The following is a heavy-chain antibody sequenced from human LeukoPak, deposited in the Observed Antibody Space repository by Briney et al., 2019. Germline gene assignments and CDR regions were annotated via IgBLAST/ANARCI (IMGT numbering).Heavy chain of an antibody. CDR1: GFIFSSYA. D-gene: IGHD2-15*01. J-gene: IGHJ4*02. CDR3: AKRVVGSYD. Sequence: GGSLRLSCAASGFIFSSYAMAWVRQAPGKGLEWVSAISGSGSSTYYADSVKGRFTISRDNSKNTLYLQMNSLRAEDPALYYCAKRVVGSYDWGQGTLVTVSS. V-gene: IGHV3-23*01. CDR2: ISGSGSST.